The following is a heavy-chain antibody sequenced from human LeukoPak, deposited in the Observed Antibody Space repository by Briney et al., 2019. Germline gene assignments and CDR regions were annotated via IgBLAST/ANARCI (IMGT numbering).Heavy chain of an antibody. V-gene: IGHV4-59*01. CDR1: GASISSYY. D-gene: IGHD6-13*01. CDR3: ASGPYPAAGTDHQFDY. J-gene: IGHJ4*02. Sequence: PSETLSLTCTVSGASISSYYWSWIRQSPGKGLEWIGYIFYSGSTLYNPSLQSRVTTSVDTSKNQFSLRLTSVTAADTAVYYCASGPYPAAGTDHQFDYWGQGTLVTVSS. CDR2: IFYSGST.